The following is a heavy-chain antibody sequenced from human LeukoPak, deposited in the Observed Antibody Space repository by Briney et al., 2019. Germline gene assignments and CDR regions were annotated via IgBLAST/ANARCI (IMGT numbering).Heavy chain of an antibody. CDR3: ARARSHSSGWNF. J-gene: IGHJ4*02. CDR2: INHSGST. V-gene: IGHV4-34*01. CDR1: GGSFSGYS. D-gene: IGHD6-19*01. Sequence: SETLSLTCAVYGGSFSGYSWSWIRQPPGKGLEWIGEINHSGSTNYNPSLKSRVTISVDTSKNQFSLKLSSVTAADTAVYYCARARSHSSGWNFWGQGTLVTVSS.